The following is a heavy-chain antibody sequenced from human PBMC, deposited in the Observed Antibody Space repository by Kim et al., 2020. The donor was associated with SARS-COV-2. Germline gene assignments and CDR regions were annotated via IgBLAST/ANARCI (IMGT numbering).Heavy chain of an antibody. J-gene: IGHJ4*02. CDR3: VRNDFWSGYYPDY. CDR2: ISSSSSYT. Sequence: GGSLRLSCAASGFTFSDYYMSWIRQAPGKGLEWVSYISSSSSYTNYADSVKGRFTISRDNAKNSLYLQMNSLRAEDTAVYYCVRNDFWSGYYPDYWGQGTLVTVSS. D-gene: IGHD3-3*01. CDR1: GFTFSDYY. V-gene: IGHV3-11*06.